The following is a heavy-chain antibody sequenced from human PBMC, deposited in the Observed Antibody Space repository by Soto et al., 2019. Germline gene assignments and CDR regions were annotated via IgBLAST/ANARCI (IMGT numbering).Heavy chain of an antibody. V-gene: IGHV3-73*01. CDR2: IRSKANSYAT. D-gene: IGHD5-12*01. J-gene: IGHJ4*02. Sequence: EVQLVESGGGLVQPGGSLKLSCAASGFTFSGSAMHWVRQASGKGLEWVGRIRSKANSYATAYAASVKGRFTISRDDSKNTAYLQMTSLKTEDTAVYYCTRLYPSGYDPTGWGQGTLVTVSS. CDR1: GFTFSGSA. CDR3: TRLYPSGYDPTG.